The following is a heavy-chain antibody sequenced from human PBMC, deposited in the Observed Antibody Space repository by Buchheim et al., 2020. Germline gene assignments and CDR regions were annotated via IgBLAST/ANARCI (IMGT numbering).Heavy chain of an antibody. Sequence: QVTLRESGPALVQPTQTLTLTCTFSGFSLSTSGMCVSWIRQPPGKALEWLALIDWVDGKYYSTYLKTRLTISNDTSKNQVVLTMTNMDPVDTATYYCARIRVEQQLAHYNYYGMDVWGQGTT. CDR2: IDWVDGK. CDR3: ARIRVEQQLAHYNYYGMDV. V-gene: IGHV2-70*01. J-gene: IGHJ6*02. D-gene: IGHD6-13*01. CDR1: GFSLSTSGMC.